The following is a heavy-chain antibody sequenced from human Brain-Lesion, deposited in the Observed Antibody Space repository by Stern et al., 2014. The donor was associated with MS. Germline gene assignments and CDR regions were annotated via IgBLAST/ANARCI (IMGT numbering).Heavy chain of an antibody. Sequence: QLQLQESGPGLVKPSETLSLTCTVAGGSVSSTSYAWAWIRQPPGKGLEWIGTIYYSGNTYYSPSLKSRLTISLDTSKNSLSLQRRSVTATDTAVYYCAGEEDIRYCSGGSCTGNWFDPWGQGTLVTVSS. V-gene: IGHV4-39*01. D-gene: IGHD2-15*01. CDR3: AGEEDIRYCSGGSCTGNWFDP. CDR2: IYYSGNT. CDR1: GGSVSSTSYA. J-gene: IGHJ5*02.